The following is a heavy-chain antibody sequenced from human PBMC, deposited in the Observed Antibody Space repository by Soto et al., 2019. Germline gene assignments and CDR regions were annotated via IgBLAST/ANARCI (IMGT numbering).Heavy chain of an antibody. D-gene: IGHD1-26*01. Sequence: SETLSLTCTVSGGSVSSGSYYWSWIRQPPGKGLEWIGYIYYSGSTNYNPSLKSRVTISVDTSKNQFSLKLSSVTAADTAVYYCAREWESYFDYWGQGTLVTVSS. CDR3: AREWESYFDY. CDR1: GGSVSSGSYY. CDR2: IYYSGST. V-gene: IGHV4-61*01. J-gene: IGHJ4*02.